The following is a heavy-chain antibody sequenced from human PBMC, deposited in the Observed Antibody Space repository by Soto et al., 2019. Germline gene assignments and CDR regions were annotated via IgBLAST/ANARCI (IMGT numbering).Heavy chain of an antibody. CDR3: ARDGSAYFDY. D-gene: IGHD6-25*01. V-gene: IGHV4-59*01. CDR2: IYYSGST. Sequence: QVQLQESGPGLVKPSETLSLTCTVSGGSINNYYWSWIRQPPGKGLEWIGYIYYSGSTNYNPSLMMRVALSVDTAKNQLSLKLSSVTAADTAVYYCARDGSAYFDYWGQGTLVTVSS. J-gene: IGHJ4*02. CDR1: GGSINNYY.